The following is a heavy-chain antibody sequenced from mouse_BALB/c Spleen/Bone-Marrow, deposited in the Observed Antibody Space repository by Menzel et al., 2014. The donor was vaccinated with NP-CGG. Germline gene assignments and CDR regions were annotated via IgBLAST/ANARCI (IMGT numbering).Heavy chain of an antibody. CDR3: ARRTLAMDY. CDR2: IDTSNSET. J-gene: IGHJ4*01. Sequence: VQLQQSGPELVRPGTSVKLSCKASGYTFTRYWMHWVKQRPGQGLEWIGMIDTSNSETRLNQKFKDKATLNVDNFSNTAYMQFSSLTSEGSAVYYCARRTLAMDYWGQGTSVTVSS. V-gene: IGHV1-59*01. CDR1: GYTFTRYW.